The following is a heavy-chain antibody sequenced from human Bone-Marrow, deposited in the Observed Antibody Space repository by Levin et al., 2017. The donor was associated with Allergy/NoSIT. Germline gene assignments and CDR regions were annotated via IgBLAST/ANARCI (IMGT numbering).Heavy chain of an antibody. CDR1: RGSISNYY. CDR2: ISYTEST. J-gene: IGHJ4*02. CDR3: ARGEYSTSEIDF. Sequence: SETLSLTCTVSRGSISNYYWNWIRQPPGKGLEWIGYISYTESTNYSPALKSRVTISVDTSENQFSLRLTSVTAADTAVYYCARGEYSTSEIDFWGQGILITVSS. V-gene: IGHV4-59*01. D-gene: IGHD6-6*01.